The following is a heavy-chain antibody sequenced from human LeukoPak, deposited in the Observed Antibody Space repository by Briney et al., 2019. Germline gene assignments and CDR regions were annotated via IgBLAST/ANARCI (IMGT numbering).Heavy chain of an antibody. V-gene: IGHV3-30*02. D-gene: IGHD6-13*01. CDR3: AKDRSNTWSFDY. Sequence: GGSLRLSCAASGFTVSSNYMSWVRQAPGKGLEWVAFIPNDGSNKYHADSVKGRFTISRDTSKNTLYLQMNSLRTEDTALYYCAKDRSNTWSFDYWGQGTLVIVSS. CDR2: IPNDGSNK. CDR1: GFTVSSNY. J-gene: IGHJ4*02.